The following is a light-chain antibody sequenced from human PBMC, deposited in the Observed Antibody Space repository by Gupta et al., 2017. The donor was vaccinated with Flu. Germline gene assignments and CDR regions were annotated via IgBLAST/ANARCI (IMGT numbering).Light chain of an antibody. CDR2: DDS. CDR3: QDWEGSGAVV. V-gene: IGLV3-21*02. Sequence: SFLLRPPPPMSVATGQPATITCGDGGGKRVHWYQQKSGQAPVLVVHDDSNRPAGVPERFSGFTSGDTATLIITGVEGGEEADYYCQDWEGSGAVVFGGGTKLTVL. CDR1: GGGKR. J-gene: IGLJ2*01.